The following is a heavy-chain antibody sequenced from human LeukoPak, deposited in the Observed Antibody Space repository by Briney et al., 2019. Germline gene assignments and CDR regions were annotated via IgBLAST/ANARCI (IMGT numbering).Heavy chain of an antibody. CDR3: ARDRHWTNDWVFDY. Sequence: SETLSLTCAVYGGSVSGYYWSWIRQPPGKGLEWIGEINHSGSTNYNPSLKSRVTISVHTSKNQFSLKLSSVTAADTAVYYCARDRHWTNDWVFDYWGQGTLVTVSS. D-gene: IGHD1/OR15-1a*01. J-gene: IGHJ4*02. CDR1: GGSVSGYY. CDR2: INHSGST. V-gene: IGHV4-34*01.